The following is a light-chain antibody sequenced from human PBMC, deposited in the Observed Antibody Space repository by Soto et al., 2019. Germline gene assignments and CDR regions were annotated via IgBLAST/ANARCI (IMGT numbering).Light chain of an antibody. CDR2: DAS. CDR3: QQHSDWPRT. Sequence: EIVLTQSPATRPLSPGERATLSCRPSQSVRSSLAWYQQKPGQAPRLLISDASNRATGIPARFSGSGSGTDVTLTISSLEPEDFAVYYCQQHSDWPRTFGQGTKVEIK. J-gene: IGKJ1*01. CDR1: QSVRSS. V-gene: IGKV3-11*01.